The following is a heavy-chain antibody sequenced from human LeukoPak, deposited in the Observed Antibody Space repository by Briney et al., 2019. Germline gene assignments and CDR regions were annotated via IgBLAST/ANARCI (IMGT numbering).Heavy chain of an antibody. CDR2: ISSSGSTI. CDR3: AREPSSGWYLRTYYFDY. Sequence: PGGSLRLSCAASGFTFSSYEMNWVRQAPGKGLEWVSYISSSGSTIYYADSVKGRFTISRDNAKNSLYLQMNSLRAEDTAVYYCAREPSSGWYLRTYYFDYWGQGTLVTVSS. V-gene: IGHV3-48*03. J-gene: IGHJ4*02. D-gene: IGHD6-19*01. CDR1: GFTFSSYE.